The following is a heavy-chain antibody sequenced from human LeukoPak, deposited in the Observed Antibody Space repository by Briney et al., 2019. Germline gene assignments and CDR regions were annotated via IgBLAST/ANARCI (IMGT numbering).Heavy chain of an antibody. D-gene: IGHD4-17*01. J-gene: IGHJ4*02. CDR1: GFIFSSYE. CDR3: TRDYGDYAY. Sequence: GGSLRLSCAASGFIFSSYEINWVRQSPGKGPEWLSYISGSGSPTYYADSVKGRFTISRDNAKNSLYLQMNSLRAEDTAIYYCTRDYGDYAYWGQGTLVTVSS. CDR2: ISGSGSPT. V-gene: IGHV3-48*03.